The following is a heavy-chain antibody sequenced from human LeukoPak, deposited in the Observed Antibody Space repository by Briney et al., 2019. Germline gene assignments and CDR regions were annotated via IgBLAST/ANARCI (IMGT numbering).Heavy chain of an antibody. CDR1: GFTFSSYS. CDR3: ASDMVRGVISYDAFDI. CDR2: ISSSSSYI. Sequence: PGGSLRLSXAASGFTFSSYSMNWVRQAPGKGLEWVSSISSSSSYIYYADSVKGRFTISRDNAKNSLYLQMNSLRAEDTAVYYCASDMVRGVISYDAFDIWGQGTMVTVSS. D-gene: IGHD3-10*01. J-gene: IGHJ3*02. V-gene: IGHV3-21*01.